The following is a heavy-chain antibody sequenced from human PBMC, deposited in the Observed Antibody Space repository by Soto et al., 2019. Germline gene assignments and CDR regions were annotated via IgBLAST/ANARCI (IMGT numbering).Heavy chain of an antibody. D-gene: IGHD1-26*01. Sequence: PGGSLRLSCAASGFTFDDYAMHWVRQAPGKGLEWVSGISWNSGSIGYADSVKGRFTISRDNAKNSLYLQMNSLRAEDTALYYCAKDRGPIVCPEFDYWGQGTQVTVSS. J-gene: IGHJ4*02. V-gene: IGHV3-9*01. CDR2: ISWNSGSI. CDR1: GFTFDDYA. CDR3: AKDRGPIVCPEFDY.